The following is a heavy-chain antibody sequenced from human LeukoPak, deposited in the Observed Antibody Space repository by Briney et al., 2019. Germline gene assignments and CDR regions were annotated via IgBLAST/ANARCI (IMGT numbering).Heavy chain of an antibody. D-gene: IGHD2-15*01. CDR2: IYYSGST. CDR3: ARVRCSGGSCPYYYYYYYMDV. V-gene: IGHV4-39*07. J-gene: IGHJ6*03. CDR1: GGSISSSSYY. Sequence: SETLSLTCTVSGGSISSSSYYWGWIRQPPGKGLEWIGSIYYSGSTYYNPSLQSRVTISIDTSKNQFSLKLIFVTAADTAVYYCARVRCSGGSCPYYYYYYYMDVWGKGTTVTVSS.